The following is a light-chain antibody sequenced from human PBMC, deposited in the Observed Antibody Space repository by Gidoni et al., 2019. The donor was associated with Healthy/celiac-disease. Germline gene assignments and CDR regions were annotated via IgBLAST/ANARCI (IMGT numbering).Light chain of an antibody. CDR1: QSISSY. CDR3: QQSYMYGLT. V-gene: IGKV1-39*01. CDR2: AAS. Sequence: DIQMTQSPSSLSASVGDRVTITCRASQSISSYLNWYQQKPGKAPKLLIYAASSLQSGVPSRFSGSGSGTDFTLTISSLQPEDFATYYCQQSYMYGLTFGGGTKVEIK. J-gene: IGKJ4*01.